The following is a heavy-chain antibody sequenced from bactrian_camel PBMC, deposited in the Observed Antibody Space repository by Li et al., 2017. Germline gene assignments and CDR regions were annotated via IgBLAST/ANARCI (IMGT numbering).Heavy chain of an antibody. Sequence: HVQLVESGGGLVRPGGSLRLSCAASGLAVSLYSWNWVRQVPGQGLEWVSHISRDGRDIDYTESVKGRFTISRDNAKNTVYQQMNSLKSEDTALYYCAVSHDAPIEVGPPLRYWARGPRSPSP. CDR1: GLAVSLYS. CDR2: ISRDGRDI. D-gene: IGHD5*01. J-gene: IGHJ4*01. V-gene: IGHV3S6*01.